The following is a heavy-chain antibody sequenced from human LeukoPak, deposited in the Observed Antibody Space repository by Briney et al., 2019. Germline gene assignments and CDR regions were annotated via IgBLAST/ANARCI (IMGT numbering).Heavy chain of an antibody. D-gene: IGHD6-6*01. CDR2: IYTSGST. J-gene: IGHJ2*01. CDR3: ARRDSSSPGWYFDL. Sequence: SETLSLTCTVSGGSIRSYYWSWIRQPAGKGLEWIGYIYTSGSTNYNPSLKSRVTISVDTSKNQFSLKLSSVTAADTAVYYCARRDSSSPGWYFDLWGRGTLVTVSS. CDR1: GGSIRSYY. V-gene: IGHV4-4*09.